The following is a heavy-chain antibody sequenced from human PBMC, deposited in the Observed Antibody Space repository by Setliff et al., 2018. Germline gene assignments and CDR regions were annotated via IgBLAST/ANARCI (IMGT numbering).Heavy chain of an antibody. Sequence: GGSLRLSCAASGFTFSNAWMNWVRQAPGKGLEWVGRIKGKTDGLTTDCAAPVKGRFTISRDDSKNTLYLQMNSLKTEDTAVYYCTTDPSPTFGGVIGAAFDFWGQGTMVTVSS. CDR1: GFTFSNAW. V-gene: IGHV3-15*07. D-gene: IGHD3-16*01. CDR3: TTDPSPTFGGVIGAAFDF. J-gene: IGHJ3*01. CDR2: IKGKTDGLTT.